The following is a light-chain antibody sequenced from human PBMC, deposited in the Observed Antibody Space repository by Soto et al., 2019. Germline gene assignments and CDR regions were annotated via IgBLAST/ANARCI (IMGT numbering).Light chain of an antibody. J-gene: IGLJ1*01. CDR1: SSGVGGYNS. CDR3: SSFTSSITYV. V-gene: IGLV2-14*01. CDR2: DVT. Sequence: QSVLTQPASVSGSPGQSITISCTGTSSGVGGYNSVSWYRQDPGKAPKLIIYDVTYRPSGVSNRFSGSKSGNTASLTISGLQSEDEADYHCSSFTSSITYVFGTGTRSPS.